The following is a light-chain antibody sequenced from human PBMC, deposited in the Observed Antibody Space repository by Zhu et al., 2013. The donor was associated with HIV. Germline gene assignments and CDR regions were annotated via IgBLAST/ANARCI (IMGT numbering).Light chain of an antibody. J-gene: IGKJ2*03. CDR3: QQYDEWPRYS. CDR1: QSVSDS. Sequence: EIVMTQSPATLSVSPGERATLSCRASQSVSDSLAWYQKKPGQGPRLLLYGASARATGIPSRFSGGGSGARFTLTISSLQSEDSAIYYCQQYDEWPRYSFGQGTRLEIK. V-gene: IGKV3-15*01. CDR2: GAS.